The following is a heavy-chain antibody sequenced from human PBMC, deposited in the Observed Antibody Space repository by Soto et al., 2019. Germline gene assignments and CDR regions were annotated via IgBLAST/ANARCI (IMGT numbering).Heavy chain of an antibody. J-gene: IGHJ4*02. CDR3: ASLHSGYAFDLDH. CDR2: IYYSGST. Sequence: SESLSLACTVSVASIISGGYYWVWFLQPPGKGLEWIGTIYYSGSTYYNASLEGRVTISVDTSKDQFSLKLSSVTAADTSVYYCASLHSGYAFDLDHWGQGTLVTVSS. D-gene: IGHD5-12*01. V-gene: IGHV4-39*01. CDR1: VASIISGGYY.